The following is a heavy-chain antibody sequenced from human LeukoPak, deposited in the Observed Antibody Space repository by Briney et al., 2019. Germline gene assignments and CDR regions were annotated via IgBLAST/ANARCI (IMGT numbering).Heavy chain of an antibody. CDR3: AKVGELLSME. CDR2: ISGSGGAT. V-gene: IGHV3-23*01. D-gene: IGHD1-26*01. Sequence: GGSLRLSCAASGFTFSSYGMTWVRQGPGKGLEWLSSISGSGGATYYADSVKGRFTISRDNSKNTLYLQMNSLRAEDTAVYYCAKVGELLSMEWGQGTLVTVSS. CDR1: GFTFSSYG. J-gene: IGHJ4*02.